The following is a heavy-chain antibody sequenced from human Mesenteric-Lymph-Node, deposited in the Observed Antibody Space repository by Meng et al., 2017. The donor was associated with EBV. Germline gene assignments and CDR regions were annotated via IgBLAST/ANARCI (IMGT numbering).Heavy chain of an antibody. Sequence: QVQLQESGPGLVKPSGTLSLTCAVSGGSISSSNWWSWVRQPPGKGLELIGYIYYSGYTYYSSSLKSRVTISVDVSKNQFSLKVTSVTAADTAVYYCARMEYTYHWSFDLWCHGTLGTVSS. CDR2: IYYSGYT. V-gene: IGHV4-4*02. CDR3: ARMEYTYHWSFDL. J-gene: IGHJ2*01. D-gene: IGHD1-1*01. CDR1: GGSISSSNW.